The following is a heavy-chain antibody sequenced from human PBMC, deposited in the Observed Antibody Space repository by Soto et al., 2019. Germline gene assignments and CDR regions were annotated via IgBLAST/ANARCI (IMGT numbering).Heavy chain of an antibody. D-gene: IGHD5-18*01. Sequence: QVQLVESGGGLVKPGGSLRLSCAASGFTFSDYYMSWIRQAPGKGLEWVSYISSSSSYTNYADSVKGRFTISRDNAKNSLYLQMNSLRAEDTAVYYCARHFPGYSYMDVWGQGTTVTVSS. V-gene: IGHV3-11*05. CDR2: ISSSSSYT. CDR1: GFTFSDYY. J-gene: IGHJ6*02. CDR3: ARHFPGYSYMDV.